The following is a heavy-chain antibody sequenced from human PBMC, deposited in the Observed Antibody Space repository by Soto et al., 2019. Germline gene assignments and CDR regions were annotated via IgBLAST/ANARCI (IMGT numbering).Heavy chain of an antibody. D-gene: IGHD2-15*01. J-gene: IGHJ5*02. CDR2: INPDNGNT. Sequence: QVQLVQSGAEVKKPGASVKISCQASGYTFTRYTVNWVRQAPGQRLEWMGWINPDNGNTKSSQKFQDRGIITRDTSASTAYMDLSSLRSEDTAVYYCARGIATGQLDPWGQRTRVTVSS. V-gene: IGHV1-3*01. CDR3: ARGIATGQLDP. CDR1: GYTFTRYT.